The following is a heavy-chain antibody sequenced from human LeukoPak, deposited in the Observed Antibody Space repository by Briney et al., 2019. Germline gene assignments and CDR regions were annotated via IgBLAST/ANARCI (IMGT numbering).Heavy chain of an antibody. CDR1: GGSFSGYY. D-gene: IGHD5-18*01. CDR3: ARGATAMATDFDY. CDR2: INHSGST. J-gene: IGHJ4*02. V-gene: IGHV4-34*01. Sequence: SETLSLTCAVYGGSFSGYYWSWIRQPPGKGLEWIGEINHSGSTNYNPSLKSRVTISVDTSKNQFSLKLSSVTAADTAVYYCARGATAMATDFDYWGQGTLVTVSS.